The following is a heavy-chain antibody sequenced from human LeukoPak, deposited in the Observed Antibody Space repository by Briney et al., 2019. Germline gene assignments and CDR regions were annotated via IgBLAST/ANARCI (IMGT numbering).Heavy chain of an antibody. V-gene: IGHV4-34*01. D-gene: IGHD3-22*01. CDR3: ARQPLRYYDSSGYRLGTNYYYYGMDV. Sequence: PSETLSLTCAVYGGSFSGYYWSWIRQPPGKGLEWIGEINHSGSTNYNPSLKSRVTISVDTSKNQFSLKLSSVTAVDTAVYYCARQPLRYYDSSGYRLGTNYYYYGMDVWGQGTTVTVSS. J-gene: IGHJ6*02. CDR1: GGSFSGYY. CDR2: INHSGST.